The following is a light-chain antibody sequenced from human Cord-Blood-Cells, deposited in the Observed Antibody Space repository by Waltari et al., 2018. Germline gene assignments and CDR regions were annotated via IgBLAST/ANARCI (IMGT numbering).Light chain of an antibody. J-gene: IGKJ1*01. CDR2: DAS. Sequence: DIQMTQSPSTLSASVGDRVTITCRASQSIGSWLAWYQQKPGKAPKLLIYDASSLESGVPSRFSGSGSGTEFTLTISSLQPDDFATYYCQQYNSYLFGQGTKVEIK. V-gene: IGKV1-5*01. CDR1: QSIGSW. CDR3: QQYNSYL.